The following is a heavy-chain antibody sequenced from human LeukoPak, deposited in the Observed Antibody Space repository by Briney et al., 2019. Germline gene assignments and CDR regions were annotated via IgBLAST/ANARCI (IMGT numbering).Heavy chain of an antibody. D-gene: IGHD2-15*01. J-gene: IGHJ4*02. CDR3: ARVGYCSGGSCYHHFDY. CDR2: IDPSDSYT. CDR1: GYSFTNYW. Sequence: GESLRISCKGSGYSFTNYWINWVRQMPGNGLEWVGWIDPSDSYTNYSPSFQGHVTISADKSISTAYLQWSSLKASDTAIYYCARVGYCSGGSCYHHFDYWGQGTLVTVSS. V-gene: IGHV5-10-1*01.